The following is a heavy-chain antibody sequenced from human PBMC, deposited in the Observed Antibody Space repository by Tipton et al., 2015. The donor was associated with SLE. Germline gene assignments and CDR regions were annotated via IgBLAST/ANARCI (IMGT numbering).Heavy chain of an antibody. V-gene: IGHV4-59*07. D-gene: IGHD1-26*01. Sequence: TLSLTCTVSGGSIGSFSWTWIRQPPGKGLEWIGFIYYSGTTNNNPSLKSRVTISVDTSKNQISLRLTSVTAADSAVYYCSRSAGGSHYPFSFDLWGQGTQVTVSS. CDR1: GGSIGSFS. CDR3: SRSAGGSHYPFSFDL. CDR2: IYYSGTT. J-gene: IGHJ4*02.